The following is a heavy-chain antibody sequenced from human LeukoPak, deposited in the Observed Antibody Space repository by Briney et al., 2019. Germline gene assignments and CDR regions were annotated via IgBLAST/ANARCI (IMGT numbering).Heavy chain of an antibody. CDR2: IYYSGST. CDR3: AREGTAGTNLNWFDS. Sequence: PSQTLSLTCTVSSGSISSSGYYCSWIRQHPGKGLEWIGCIYYSGSTYYNPSLKSRVTISVDTSKNQFSLKVSSVTAADTAVYYCAREGTAGTNLNWFDSWGQGTLVTVSS. V-gene: IGHV4-31*03. CDR1: SGSISSSGYY. D-gene: IGHD1-1*01. J-gene: IGHJ5*01.